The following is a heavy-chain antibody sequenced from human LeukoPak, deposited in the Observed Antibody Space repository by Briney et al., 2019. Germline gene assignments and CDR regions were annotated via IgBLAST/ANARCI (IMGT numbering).Heavy chain of an antibody. CDR2: IYASGST. CDR3: VRYCSSTTCYTRAVDY. J-gene: IGHJ4*02. CDR1: GGSISSFY. D-gene: IGHD2-2*02. V-gene: IGHV4-4*09. Sequence: SETLSLTCTVSGGSISSFYWSWIRQPPGKGLEWIGYIYASGSTKYNPSLKSRVTISIDTSRNQLSLKLNSVTAADTAVYYCVRYCSSTTCYTRAVDYWGQGTLVTVSS.